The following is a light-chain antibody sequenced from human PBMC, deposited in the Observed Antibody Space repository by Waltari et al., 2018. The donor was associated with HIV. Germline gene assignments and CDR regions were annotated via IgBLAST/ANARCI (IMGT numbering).Light chain of an antibody. CDR1: SSNIGSNS. V-gene: IGLV1-47*01. J-gene: IGLJ2*01. CDR3: AAWGNSLSLL. CDR2: RNN. Sequence: QSVLTQPPSASGTPGQRVTISCSGSSSNIGSNSVYWYQQLPGTAPKLLLYRNNQRPSGVPDRFSGSKSGISASLAISGLRSEDEADYYCAAWGNSLSLLFGGGTKLTVL.